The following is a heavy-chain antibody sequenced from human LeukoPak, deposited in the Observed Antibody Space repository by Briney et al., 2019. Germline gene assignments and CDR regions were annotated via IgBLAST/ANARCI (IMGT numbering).Heavy chain of an antibody. CDR1: GFTFSSYA. D-gene: IGHD5-18*01. CDR3: ARDANSYGLSFFDY. V-gene: IGHV3-30*04. Sequence: GGSLRLSCAASGFTFSSYAMHWVRQAPGKGLEWVAVISYDGSNKYYADSVKGRFTISRDNSKNTLYLQMNSLRAEDTAVYYCARDANSYGLSFFDYWGQGTLVTVSS. J-gene: IGHJ4*02. CDR2: ISYDGSNK.